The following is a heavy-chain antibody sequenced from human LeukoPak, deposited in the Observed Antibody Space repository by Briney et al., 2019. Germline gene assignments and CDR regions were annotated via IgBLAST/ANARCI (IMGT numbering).Heavy chain of an antibody. V-gene: IGHV3-33*01. D-gene: IGHD3-10*01. CDR3: AREIMVRGVIISPNAYGMGV. J-gene: IGHJ6*02. CDR2: IWYDGSNK. CDR1: GFTFSSYG. Sequence: GALRLSCAASGFTFSSYGMHWVRQAPGKGLEWVAVIWYDGSNKYYADSVKGRFTISRDNSKNTLYLQMNSLRAEDTAVYYCAREIMVRGVIISPNAYGMGVWGQGTTVTVSS.